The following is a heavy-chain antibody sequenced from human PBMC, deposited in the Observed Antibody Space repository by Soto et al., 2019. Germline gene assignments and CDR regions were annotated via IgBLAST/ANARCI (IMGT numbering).Heavy chain of an antibody. V-gene: IGHV3-33*01. CDR3: AREGYSGYFEY. Sequence: GGSLRLSCAASGFTFSSYGMHWVRQAPGKGLEWVAVIWYDGSNKYYADSVKGRFTISRDNSKNTLYLQMNSLRAEDTAVYYCAREGYSGYFEYWGQGALVTVSS. D-gene: IGHD2-15*01. J-gene: IGHJ4*02. CDR1: GFTFSSYG. CDR2: IWYDGSNK.